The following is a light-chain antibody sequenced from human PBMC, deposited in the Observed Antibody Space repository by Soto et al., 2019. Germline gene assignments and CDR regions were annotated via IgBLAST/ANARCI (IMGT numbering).Light chain of an antibody. Sequence: EIVLTQSPATLSLSPGERATLSCRASQSVSSFLVWYQQKPGQAPRLLIYDASNRATGIPAMFSGSGSGTDFTLTISRLEPEDFAVYYCQHRSNWPLTFGGGTKVEIK. CDR3: QHRSNWPLT. CDR2: DAS. V-gene: IGKV3-11*01. J-gene: IGKJ4*01. CDR1: QSVSSF.